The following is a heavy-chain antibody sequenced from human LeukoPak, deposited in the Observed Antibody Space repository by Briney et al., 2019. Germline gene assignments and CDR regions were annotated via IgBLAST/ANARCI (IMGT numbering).Heavy chain of an antibody. V-gene: IGHV2-5*02. J-gene: IGHJ3*01. Sequence: SSPTPLNATQTLTPTCTVTAFSLSTSGQGVGWIRQPPGIALEALTFTYWDGDERYSPSLKTRLTIPKDTSINPAVLTMTNTDAVDTAKYYCAHSEDYYGSVDAFDVWGQGTMVTVSS. D-gene: IGHD3-10*01. CDR2: TYWDGDE. CDR3: AHSEDYYGSVDAFDV. CDR1: AFSLSTSGQG.